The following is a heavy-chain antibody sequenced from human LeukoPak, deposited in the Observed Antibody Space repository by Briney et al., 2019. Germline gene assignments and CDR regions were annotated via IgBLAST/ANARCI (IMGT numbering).Heavy chain of an antibody. CDR3: ARGGYYYGSGSRNWFDP. CDR2: MNPNSGNT. D-gene: IGHD3-10*01. J-gene: IGHJ5*02. CDR1: GYNFTNYE. V-gene: IGHV1-8*03. Sequence: ASVKVSCKASGYNFTNYEINWLRQATGQGLDWMGWMNPNSGNTGSAQKFQGRVTITRDTSITTVYMELRSLTSEDTAFYYCARGGYYYGSGSRNWFDPWGQGTLVTVST.